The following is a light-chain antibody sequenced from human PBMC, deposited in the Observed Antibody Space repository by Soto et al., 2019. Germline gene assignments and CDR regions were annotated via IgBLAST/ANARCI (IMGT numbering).Light chain of an antibody. CDR1: QRISAW. J-gene: IGKJ5*01. CDR2: QAS. V-gene: IGKV1-5*03. CDR3: LQHNTYPLT. Sequence: DIQMTQSQSILSASVGDRCAIACRSSQRISAWVAGYQQEPGKAPKLLIYQASLLGSGVPSRFSGSGSGTEFTLTISSLQPDDLATYYCLQHNTYPLTFGQGTRLEIK.